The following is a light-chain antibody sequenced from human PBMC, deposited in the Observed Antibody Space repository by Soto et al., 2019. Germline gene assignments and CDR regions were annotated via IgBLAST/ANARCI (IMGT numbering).Light chain of an antibody. CDR3: QQYGGSPSIT. Sequence: EIVLTQSPGTLSLSPGEGAPLSCRASQILSSNYLAWYQQKPGQAPRLLIYGESRRATGIPDRFSGSGSGTDFTLAIRRLEPEDSAVYYCQQYGGSPSITFGQGTRWRL. J-gene: IGKJ5*01. CDR2: GES. CDR1: QILSSNY. V-gene: IGKV3-20*01.